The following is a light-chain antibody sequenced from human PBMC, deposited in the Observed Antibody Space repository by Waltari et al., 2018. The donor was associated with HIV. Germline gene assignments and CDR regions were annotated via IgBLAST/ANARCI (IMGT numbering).Light chain of an antibody. Sequence: QSVLTQPPSVSAAPGQTVTISCSGSGSNFGKDNVSWYRQFPGSAPQRLIYDEDGRASGISDRFSGSKSGTSATLGIAGLHAEDEADYYCETWDSSLSIMIFGGGTKVTVL. V-gene: IGLV1-51*01. CDR3: ETWDSSLSIMI. CDR2: DED. J-gene: IGLJ2*01. CDR1: GSNFGKDN.